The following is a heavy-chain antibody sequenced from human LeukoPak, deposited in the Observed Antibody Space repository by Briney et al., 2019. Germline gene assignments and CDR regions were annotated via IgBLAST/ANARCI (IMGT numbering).Heavy chain of an antibody. CDR1: GYTFTSYD. D-gene: IGHD3-22*01. CDR2: ISADNGNT. J-gene: IGHJ4*02. V-gene: IGHV1-18*01. CDR3: ARVHGYYYDY. Sequence: ASVKVSCKASGYTFTSYDISWVRQAPGQGLEWMGWISADNGNTNYVQKFQGGVTMTTDTSTSTAYMELRSLRSDDTAVYYCARVHGYYYDYWGQGTLVTVSS.